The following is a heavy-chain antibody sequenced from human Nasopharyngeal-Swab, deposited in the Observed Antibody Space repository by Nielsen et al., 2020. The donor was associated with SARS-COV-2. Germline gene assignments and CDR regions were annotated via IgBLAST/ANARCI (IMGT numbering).Heavy chain of an antibody. CDR2: IKQDGSEK. J-gene: IGHJ6*02. V-gene: IGHV3-7*01. CDR3: ARDQYYDSSGYYYYGMDV. Sequence: GESLKISCAASGFTFSSHWMSWVRQAPGKGLEWVANIKQDGSEKYYVDSVKGRFTISRDNAKNSLYLQMNSLRAEDTAVYYCARDQYYDSSGYYYYGMDVWGQGTTVTVSS. D-gene: IGHD3-22*01. CDR1: GFTFSSHW.